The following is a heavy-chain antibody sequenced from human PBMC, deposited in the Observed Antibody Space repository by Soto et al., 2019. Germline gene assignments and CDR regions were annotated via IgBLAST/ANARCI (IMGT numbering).Heavy chain of an antibody. CDR3: ARGRDIVVVVAATHYYYGMDV. J-gene: IGHJ6*02. D-gene: IGHD2-15*01. Sequence: SVKVSCKXSGGTFSSYAISWVRQAPGQGLEWMGGIIPIFGTANYAQKFQGRVTITADESTSTAYMELSSLRSEDTAVYYCARGRDIVVVVAATHYYYGMDVWGQGTTVTVSS. V-gene: IGHV1-69*13. CDR1: GGTFSSYA. CDR2: IIPIFGTA.